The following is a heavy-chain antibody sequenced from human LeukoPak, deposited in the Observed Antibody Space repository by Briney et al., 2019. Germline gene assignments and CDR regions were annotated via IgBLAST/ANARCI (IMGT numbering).Heavy chain of an antibody. V-gene: IGHV3-49*04. D-gene: IGHD2-8*01. J-gene: IGHJ4*02. Sequence: GRSLRLSCTASGFTFGDYVMSWVRQAPGKGLESVGFIRQTVYGGSTEYVASVKGRFTISRDDSKSAVYLQLNSLRTGDTAVYYCTRFNGFYDYWGQGTLVTVSS. CDR1: GFTFGDYV. CDR2: IRQTVYGGST. CDR3: TRFNGFYDY.